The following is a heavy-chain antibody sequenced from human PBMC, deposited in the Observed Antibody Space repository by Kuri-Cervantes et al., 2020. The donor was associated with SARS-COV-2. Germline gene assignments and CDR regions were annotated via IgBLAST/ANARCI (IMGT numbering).Heavy chain of an antibody. J-gene: IGHJ5*02. D-gene: IGHD3-3*01. Sequence: ASVKVSCKASGYTFTNYYIHWVRQAPGQGLEWMGWINPRSGGTNYAQKFQGRVTMTRDTSISTAYMELSRLRSDDTAVYYCARDIGPSYDFWSEGSRWFDPWGQGTLVTVSS. CDR3: ARDIGPSYDFWSEGSRWFDP. CDR2: INPRSGGT. CDR1: GYTFTNYY. V-gene: IGHV1-2*02.